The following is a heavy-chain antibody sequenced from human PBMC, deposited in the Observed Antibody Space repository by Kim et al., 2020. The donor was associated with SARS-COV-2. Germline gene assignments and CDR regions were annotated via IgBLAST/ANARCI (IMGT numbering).Heavy chain of an antibody. CDR3: ARTLGTDRYYYYGMDV. J-gene: IGHJ6*02. V-gene: IGHV3-30*07. D-gene: IGHD7-27*01. Sequence: SGKGRFTISRDNSKNTLYLQMNSLRAEDTAVYYCARTLGTDRYYYYGMDVWGQGTTVTVSS.